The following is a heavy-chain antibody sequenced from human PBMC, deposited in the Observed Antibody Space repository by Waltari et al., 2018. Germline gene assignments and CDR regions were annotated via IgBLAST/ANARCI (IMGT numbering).Heavy chain of an antibody. D-gene: IGHD3-22*01. CDR1: GIPVNSGFF. V-gene: IGHV4-38-2*01. J-gene: IGHJ4*02. CDR3: ARHVPYYDSIYYSDF. CDR2: LYHSGDT. Sequence: QVQLQESGPGLVNPSETLSLTCAVSGIPVNSGFFWGWIRQAPGVGLEWMGSLYHSGDTYYNPSLQSRVTISVDTSKNQFSLKLTSVTAADTAVYYCARHVPYYDSIYYSDFWGQGTLVTVSS.